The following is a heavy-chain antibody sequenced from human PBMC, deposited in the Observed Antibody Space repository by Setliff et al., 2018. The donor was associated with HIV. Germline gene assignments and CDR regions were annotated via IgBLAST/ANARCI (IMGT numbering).Heavy chain of an antibody. CDR3: ASNSYGYRTRYGMDV. J-gene: IGHJ6*02. D-gene: IGHD5-18*01. CDR2: ISAYNGNI. V-gene: IGHV1-18*01. CDR1: GYIFSSYG. Sequence: ASVKVSCKASGYIFSSYGISWVRQAPGQGLEWMGWISAYNGNINYAQKSQGRVTITADESTSTAYMELSSLRSEDTAVYYCASNSYGYRTRYGMDVWGQGTTVTVSS.